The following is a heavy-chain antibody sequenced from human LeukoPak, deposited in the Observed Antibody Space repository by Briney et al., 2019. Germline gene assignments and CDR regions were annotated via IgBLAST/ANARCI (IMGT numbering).Heavy chain of an antibody. CDR2: IKSKTEGGTT. V-gene: IGHV3-15*01. J-gene: IGHJ4*02. Sequence: PGGSLRLSCAASGFTFSNAWMTWVRQAPGKGLEWVGRIKSKTEGGTTDYAAPVKGRFTISRDDSKDTLYLHMNSLQTEDTAVYYCATGWVRGYSGHDYFDYWGQGTLVTVSS. D-gene: IGHD5-12*01. CDR1: GFTFSNAW. CDR3: ATGWVRGYSGHDYFDY.